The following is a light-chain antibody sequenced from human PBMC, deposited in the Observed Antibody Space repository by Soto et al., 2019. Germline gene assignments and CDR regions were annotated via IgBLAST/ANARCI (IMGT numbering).Light chain of an antibody. CDR2: SNN. J-gene: IGLJ3*02. CDR1: SSNIGSNT. CDR3: AAWDDSLNGWV. V-gene: IGLV1-44*01. Sequence: QPVLTQPPSASGTPGQRVTISCSGSSSNIGSNTVNWYQPLPGTAPKLLIYSNNQRPSGVPDRFSGSKSGTSACLAISGLQSEDEADYYCAAWDDSLNGWVFGGRTKLTVL.